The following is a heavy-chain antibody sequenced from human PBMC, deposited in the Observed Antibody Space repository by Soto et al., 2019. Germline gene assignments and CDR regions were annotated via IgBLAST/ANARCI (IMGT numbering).Heavy chain of an antibody. Sequence: TLGATCGVSGDSMTTIGYYESWFRQHPGKGLEWSGYIYHTGSTYYNPSLKGRVTISLDTSKQQFSRNLTSVTAEDTAVYYCSRLRETYFFDSWGQGTPVTVYS. CDR2: IYHTGST. CDR3: SRLRETYFFDS. D-gene: IGHD3-10*01. V-gene: IGHV4-31*11. CDR1: GDSMTTIGYY. J-gene: IGHJ4*02.